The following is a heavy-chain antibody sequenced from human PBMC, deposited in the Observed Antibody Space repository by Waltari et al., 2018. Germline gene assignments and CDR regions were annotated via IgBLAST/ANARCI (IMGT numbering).Heavy chain of an antibody. Sequence: EVQLVESGGGLIQPGGSLRLSCAASGFTVSSNYMSWVRQAPGKGLEWVSVIYSGGSTYYADSVKGRFTISRDNSKNTLYLQMNSLRAEDTAVYYCARDPVGATSGAFDIWGQGTMVTVSS. CDR3: ARDPVGATSGAFDI. CDR2: IYSGGST. D-gene: IGHD1-26*01. CDR1: GFTVSSNY. J-gene: IGHJ3*02. V-gene: IGHV3-66*03.